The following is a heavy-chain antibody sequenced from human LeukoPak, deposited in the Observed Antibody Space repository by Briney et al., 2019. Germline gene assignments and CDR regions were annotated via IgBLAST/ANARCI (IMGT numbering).Heavy chain of an antibody. CDR2: ISGSGGST. Sequence: GGSLRLSCAASGFTFSSYAMSWVRQAPGKGLEWVSAISGSGGSTYYADSVKGRFTISRDNSKNTLYLQMNSLRAGDTAVYYCAKDLPHIYGAFPFDYWGQGTLVTVSS. CDR3: AKDLPHIYGAFPFDY. CDR1: GFTFSSYA. J-gene: IGHJ4*02. V-gene: IGHV3-23*01. D-gene: IGHD4-17*01.